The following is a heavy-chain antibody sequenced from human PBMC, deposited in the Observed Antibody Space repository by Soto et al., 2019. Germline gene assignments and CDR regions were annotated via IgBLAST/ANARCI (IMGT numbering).Heavy chain of an antibody. J-gene: IGHJ4*02. CDR1: GYSFTSYW. D-gene: IGHD3-22*01. V-gene: IGHV5-10-1*04. Sequence: GESLKISCKGSGYSFTSYWISWVRQLPGKGLEWMGRIDPSDSYTNYSPSFQGQVTISADKSISTAYLQWSSLKASDTAMYYCARGDDSSGYYYVSPFYWGQGTLVTVS. CDR3: ARGDDSSGYYYVSPFY. CDR2: IDPSDSYT.